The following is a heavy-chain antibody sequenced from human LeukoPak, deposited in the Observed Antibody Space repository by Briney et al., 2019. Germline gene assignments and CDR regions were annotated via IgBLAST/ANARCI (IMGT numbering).Heavy chain of an antibody. V-gene: IGHV4-39*07. CDR1: GGSISSSSYY. CDR3: ARVRAARQDFDY. J-gene: IGHJ4*02. CDR2: IYHSGST. Sequence: SETLSLTCTVSGGSISSSSYYWGWIRQPPGKGLEWIGSIYHSGSTYYNPSLKSRVTISVDTSKNQFSLKLSSVTAADTAVYYCARVRAARQDFDYWGQGTLVTVSS. D-gene: IGHD6-6*01.